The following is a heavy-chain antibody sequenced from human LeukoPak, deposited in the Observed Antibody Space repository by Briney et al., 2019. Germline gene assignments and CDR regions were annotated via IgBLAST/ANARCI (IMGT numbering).Heavy chain of an antibody. Sequence: PSETLSLTCTVSGGSISSHFWSWIRQPPGKGLEWIGYIHYSGTINYNPSLKSRVTISADTSKNQLSLKLSSVSAADAAVYYCARTPSGGITIGWFDPWGHGTLVTVSS. CDR2: IHYSGTI. CDR3: ARTPSGGITIGWFDP. D-gene: IGHD1-14*01. V-gene: IGHV4-59*11. CDR1: GGSISSHF. J-gene: IGHJ5*02.